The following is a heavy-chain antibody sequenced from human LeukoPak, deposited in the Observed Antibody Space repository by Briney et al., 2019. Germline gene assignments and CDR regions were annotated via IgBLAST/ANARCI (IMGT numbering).Heavy chain of an antibody. Sequence: PSETLSLTCTVSGGSINTVSYYWGWIRQPPGKGLEWIGNGYYSGGSYYDPSLKSRVIISVDTSKNQFSLKLNSVTAADTAVYYCARLYRSRTSCYSSPWGQGILVTVSA. CDR3: ARLYRSRTSCYSSP. CDR1: GGSINTVSYY. D-gene: IGHD2-2*02. V-gene: IGHV4-39*01. CDR2: GYYSGGS. J-gene: IGHJ5*02.